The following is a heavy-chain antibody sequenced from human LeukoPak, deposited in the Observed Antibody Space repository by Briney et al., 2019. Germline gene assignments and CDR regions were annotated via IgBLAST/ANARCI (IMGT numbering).Heavy chain of an antibody. Sequence: GGSLRLSCAACGFTFSRYSMNWVRQAPGKGLEGVSSISSGSCYLYYGDSVKGRFTISRDNAKNSLYLQMNSLRAEDTAVYYCAGSDTIGYSPREWDYWYFDLWGRGTLVTVSS. D-gene: IGHD3-22*01. V-gene: IGHV3-21*01. CDR2: ISSGSCYL. CDR3: AGSDTIGYSPREWDYWYFDL. CDR1: GFTFSRYS. J-gene: IGHJ2*01.